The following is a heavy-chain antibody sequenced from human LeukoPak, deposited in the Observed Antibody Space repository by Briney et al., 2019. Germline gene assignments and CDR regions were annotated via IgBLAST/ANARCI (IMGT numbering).Heavy chain of an antibody. CDR3: AGHADTAMVTGKFDY. D-gene: IGHD5-18*01. Sequence: GGSLRLSCAASGFTFSSYSMNWVRQAPGKGLEWVSSISSSSSYIYYADSVKGRFTISRDNAKNSLYLQMNSLRAEDTAVYYCAGHADTAMVTGKFDYWGQGTLVTVSS. CDR2: ISSSSSYI. CDR1: GFTFSSYS. J-gene: IGHJ4*02. V-gene: IGHV3-21*01.